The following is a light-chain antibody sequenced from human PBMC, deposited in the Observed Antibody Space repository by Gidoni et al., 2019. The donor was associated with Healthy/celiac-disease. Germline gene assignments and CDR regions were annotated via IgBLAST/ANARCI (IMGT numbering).Light chain of an antibody. CDR2: AAS. CDR3: EQSYSTSWT. V-gene: IGKV1-39*01. CDR1: QSISSY. Sequence: DIQMTQSPSSLSASVGDRVTITCRASQSISSYLNWYQQKPGKAPRLLIYAASSLQSGVPSRFSGSGSGTDFNLTIGSLQPEDFASYYCEQSYSTSWTVGQGTKVEIK. J-gene: IGKJ1*01.